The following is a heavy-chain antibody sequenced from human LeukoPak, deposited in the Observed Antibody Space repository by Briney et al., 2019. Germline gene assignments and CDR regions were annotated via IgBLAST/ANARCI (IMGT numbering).Heavy chain of an antibody. CDR3: ARDPGVVAFHYFDF. CDR1: GFTFSSHA. CDR2: IGGLGSST. J-gene: IGHJ4*02. D-gene: IGHD3-3*01. V-gene: IGHV3-23*01. Sequence: GGSLRLSCAASGFTFSSHAMAWVRQAPGKGLEWVSAIGGLGSSTYYGDSVKGRFTISRDNFKNTVYLQMDSLRVEDTAVYYCARDPGVVAFHYFDFWGQGTLITVSS.